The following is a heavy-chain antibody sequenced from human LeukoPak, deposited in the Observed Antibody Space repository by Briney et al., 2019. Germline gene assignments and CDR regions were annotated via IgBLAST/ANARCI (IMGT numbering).Heavy chain of an antibody. V-gene: IGHV4-39*01. Sequence: SETLSLTCTVSGGSISASSYYRGWIRQPPGKGLEWIGRIYYSGSTYYNPSLKSRVTISVDTSKNQFSLKLSSVTAADTTVYYCARQTGGYYDSSGYPTPSSFDYWGQGTLVTVSS. D-gene: IGHD3-22*01. J-gene: IGHJ4*02. CDR3: ARQTGGYYDSSGYPTPSSFDY. CDR2: IYYSGST. CDR1: GGSISASSYY.